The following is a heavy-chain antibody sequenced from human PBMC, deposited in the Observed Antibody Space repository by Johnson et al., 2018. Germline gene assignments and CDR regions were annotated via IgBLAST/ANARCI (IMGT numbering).Heavy chain of an antibody. CDR3: ARPDYGFCSGNSHYYNYYVMDV. CDR1: GFTFTNYG. D-gene: IGHD3-3*01. CDR2: IWYDASKK. Sequence: QVQLVQSGGGVVQPGRSLRLSCAASGFTFTNYGMYWVRQAPGKGLEWVAVIWYDASKKYYADSVKGRFTISRDNFNKPLYLQMKSLRAEDTALYYCARPDYGFCSGNSHYYNYYVMDVWGQGTTVTVSS. J-gene: IGHJ6*02. V-gene: IGHV3-33*01.